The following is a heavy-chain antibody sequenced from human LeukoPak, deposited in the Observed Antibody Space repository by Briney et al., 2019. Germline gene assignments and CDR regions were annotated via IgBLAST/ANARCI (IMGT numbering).Heavy chain of an antibody. Sequence: PGGSLRLSCAASGFTFSNYWMSWVRQAPGKGPEWVGDIKTDGSDKYYVGSVKGRFTISRDNAKNSLYLQMNSLRAEDTAVYYRARISLIHYGSGSYWGFDYWGKGILSPSPQ. CDR1: GFTFSNYW. V-gene: IGHV3-7*03. D-gene: IGHD3-10*01. CDR3: ARISLIHYGSGSYWGFDY. CDR2: IKTDGSDK. J-gene: IGHJ4*02.